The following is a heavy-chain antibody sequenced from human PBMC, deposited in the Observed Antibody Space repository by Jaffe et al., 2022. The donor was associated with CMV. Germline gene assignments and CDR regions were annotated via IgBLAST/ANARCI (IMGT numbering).Heavy chain of an antibody. CDR2: LDPSDSYA. V-gene: IGHV5-10-1*03. J-gene: IGHJ3*02. Sequence: EVQLVQSGAEVKKPGESLRISCQGSGYSFTNYWIYWVRQLPGKGLEWMGRLDPSDSYASYSPSFGGHVTISADKSISTAYLQWGSLKASDTAMYFCARLLVRQPRQWDAFDIWGQGTMVTVSS. CDR1: GYSFTNYW. D-gene: IGHD2-8*01. CDR3: ARLLVRQPRQWDAFDI.